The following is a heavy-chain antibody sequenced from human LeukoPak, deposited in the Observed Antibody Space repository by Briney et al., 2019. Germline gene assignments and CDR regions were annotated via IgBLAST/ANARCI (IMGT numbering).Heavy chain of an antibody. Sequence: SVKVSCKASRGSYAISWVRQAPGQGLEWVGRIMPLFGTTNYAQNFEDRVTITADTSTNTVYMEVSSLRSEDTAIYYCARVFRRRHDFSDYGRPYDAFDVWGQGTLVTVSS. V-gene: IGHV1-69*06. J-gene: IGHJ3*01. D-gene: IGHD4-17*01. CDR2: IMPLFGTT. CDR1: RGSYA. CDR3: ARVFRRRHDFSDYGRPYDAFDV.